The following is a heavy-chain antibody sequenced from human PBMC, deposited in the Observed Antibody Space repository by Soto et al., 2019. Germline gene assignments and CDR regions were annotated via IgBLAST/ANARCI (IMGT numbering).Heavy chain of an antibody. D-gene: IGHD3-22*01. Sequence: QVQLVESGGGLVKPGGSLRLSCAASGFTFSDYYMSWIRQAPGKGLEWVSYISSSGSTIYYADSVKGRFTISRDNPKTSLYLQMNSLRAEETAVYCFSISHLYYASSGYPDYWGQGTLVTVSS. CDR1: GFTFSDYY. CDR2: ISSSGSTI. CDR3: SISHLYYASSGYPDY. V-gene: IGHV3-11*01. J-gene: IGHJ4*02.